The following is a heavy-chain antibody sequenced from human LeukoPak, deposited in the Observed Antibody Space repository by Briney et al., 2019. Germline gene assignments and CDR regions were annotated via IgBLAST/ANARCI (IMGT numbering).Heavy chain of an antibody. J-gene: IGHJ4*02. D-gene: IGHD3-22*01. CDR1: GFTFSGHN. V-gene: IGHV3-21*01. CDR2: ISSSSSYI. CDR3: ARDRTYYYENSGYGY. Sequence: GGSLRLSCAASGFTFSGHNMNWVRQAPGKGLEWVSSISSSSSYIYYADSVKGRFTISRDNAENSLYLQMSSLRAEDTAVYYCARDRTYYYENSGYGYWGQGALVTVSS.